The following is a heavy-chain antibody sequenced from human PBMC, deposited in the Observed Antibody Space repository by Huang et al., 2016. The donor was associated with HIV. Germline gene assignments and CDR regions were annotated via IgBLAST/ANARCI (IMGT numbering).Heavy chain of an antibody. J-gene: IGHJ4*02. CDR2: IIPLFGTP. Sequence: QVQLVQSGAEVKKPGSSVKVSCKASGGVFSAYALSWVRQAPGQGLEGMGGIIPLFGTPNYAQKCQGRVTIIADESTKTTYMELSRLRSEDTAVYYCARTRGHYYETSGYVYWGQGTLVTVSS. D-gene: IGHD3-22*01. CDR1: GGVFSAYA. CDR3: ARTRGHYYETSGYVY. V-gene: IGHV1-69*13.